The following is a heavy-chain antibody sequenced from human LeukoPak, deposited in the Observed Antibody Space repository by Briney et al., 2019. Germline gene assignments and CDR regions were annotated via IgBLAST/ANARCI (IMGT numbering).Heavy chain of an antibody. J-gene: IGHJ6*02. Sequence: SETLSLTCTVSGGSISSGDYYWSWIRQPPGKGLEWIGYIYYSGSTYYNPSLKSRVTISVDTSKNQFSLKLSSVTAADTAVYYCARDLGYYDILTGYYFPRGMDVRGQGTTVTVSS. CDR3: ARDLGYYDILTGYYFPRGMDV. V-gene: IGHV4-30-4*01. CDR2: IYYSGST. CDR1: GGSISSGDYY. D-gene: IGHD3-9*01.